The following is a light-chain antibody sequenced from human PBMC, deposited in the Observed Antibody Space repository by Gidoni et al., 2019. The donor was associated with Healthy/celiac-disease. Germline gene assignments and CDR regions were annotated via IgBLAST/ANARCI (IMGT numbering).Light chain of an antibody. Sequence: QSVLTQPPSASGTPGQRVTISCSGSSSNIGSNTVNWYQHLPGTAPKLLIYSNNQRPSGVPDRFSGSKSGTSASLAISGLQSEDEADYYCAAWDDSLGGVFGTGTKVTVL. CDR2: SNN. CDR1: SSNIGSNT. V-gene: IGLV1-44*01. J-gene: IGLJ1*01. CDR3: AAWDDSLGGV.